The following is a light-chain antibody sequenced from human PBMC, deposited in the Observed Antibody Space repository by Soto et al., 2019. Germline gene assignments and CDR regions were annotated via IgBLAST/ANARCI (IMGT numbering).Light chain of an antibody. CDR2: WAS. V-gene: IGKV4-1*01. CDR3: QQFYSIPLT. CDR1: QSXXYSSNNKNY. J-gene: IGKJ4*01. Sequence: DIVMTQSPDSLAVXXGEXXXXXXXXSQSXXYSSNNKNYLSWYQQKPGQPPKLLIYWASTRESGVPDRFSGSGSGTDFTLTISSLQAEDVAVYYCQQFYSIPLTFGGGTKVEIK.